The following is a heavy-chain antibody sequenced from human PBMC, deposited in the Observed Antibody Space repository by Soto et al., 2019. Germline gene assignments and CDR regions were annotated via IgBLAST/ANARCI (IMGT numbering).Heavy chain of an antibody. D-gene: IGHD3-9*01. Sequence: EVQLVESGGGLVQPGGSLRLSCAASGFTFSSYSMNWVRQAPGKGLEWVSYISSSSSTIYYADSVKGRFTISRDNAKNSLYRKMNSLRAEDTAVYYCARVVRYPPRFDYWGQGPLVTVSS. CDR3: ARVVRYPPRFDY. V-gene: IGHV3-48*01. CDR1: GFTFSSYS. CDR2: ISSSSSTI. J-gene: IGHJ4*02.